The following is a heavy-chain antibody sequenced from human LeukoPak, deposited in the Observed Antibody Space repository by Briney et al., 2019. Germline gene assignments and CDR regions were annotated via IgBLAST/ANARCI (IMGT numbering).Heavy chain of an antibody. V-gene: IGHV3-74*01. CDR1: GFTFSSYW. Sequence: GGSLRLSCAASGFTFSSYWMHWVRQAPGKGLVWVSRINSDGSSTSYAGSVKGRFTISRDNAKNTLYLQMNSLRAEDTTVYYCARDRGQQLVLGLFDYWGQGTLVTVSS. CDR2: INSDGSST. CDR3: ARDRGQQLVLGLFDY. J-gene: IGHJ4*02. D-gene: IGHD6-13*01.